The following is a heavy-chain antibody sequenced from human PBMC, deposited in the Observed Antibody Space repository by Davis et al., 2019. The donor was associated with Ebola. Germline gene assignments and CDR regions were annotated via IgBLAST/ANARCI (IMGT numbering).Heavy chain of an antibody. CDR1: GYTFISYY. D-gene: IGHD2-2*01. CDR3: ASDIVVVPAAKISDY. Sequence: AASVKVSCKASGYTFISYYMHWVRQAPGQGLEWMGIINPRGGSTNYAQRFQGRVTMTRDTSISTAYMELSRLRSDDTAVYYCASDIVVVPAAKISDYWGQGTLVTVSS. CDR2: INPRGGST. J-gene: IGHJ4*02. V-gene: IGHV1-46*01.